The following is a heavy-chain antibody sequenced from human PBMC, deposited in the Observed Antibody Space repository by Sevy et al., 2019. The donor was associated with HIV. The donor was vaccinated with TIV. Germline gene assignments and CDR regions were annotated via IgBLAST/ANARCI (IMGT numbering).Heavy chain of an antibody. CDR3: ARDRGVAATFDYYFDS. CDR1: GFTFSSYW. CDR2: IKQDGSEK. D-gene: IGHD2-15*01. V-gene: IGHV3-7*01. Sequence: GGSLRLSCAVSGFTFSSYWMSWVRQAPGKGLEWVANIKQDGSEKYYVHSVKCRFTVSRDNAKNPLYLQMNSLRAADTAVYYCARDRGVAATFDYYFDSWGQGTLVTVSS. J-gene: IGHJ4*02.